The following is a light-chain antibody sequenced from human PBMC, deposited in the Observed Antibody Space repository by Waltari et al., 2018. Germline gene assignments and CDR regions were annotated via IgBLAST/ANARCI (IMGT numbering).Light chain of an antibody. CDR3: QTGGHGTWV. CDR1: SGHSSNI. CDR2: VNSDGSH. Sequence: QLVLTQSPSASASLGASVKLTCTLDSGHSSNIIAWHQQKPEKGPRFLMKVNSDGSHTKGDDIPDRFSGPSSGPERYLTISSVQSEDEADYYCQTGGHGTWVFGGGTKLTVL. V-gene: IGLV4-69*01. J-gene: IGLJ3*02.